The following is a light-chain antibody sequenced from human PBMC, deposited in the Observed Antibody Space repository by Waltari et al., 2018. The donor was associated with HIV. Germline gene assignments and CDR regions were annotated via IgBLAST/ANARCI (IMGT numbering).Light chain of an antibody. CDR1: QDLNSY. V-gene: IGKV1-9*01. CDR2: GAS. CDR3: RQLNSFPLFI. Sequence: DIQLTQSPSFLSASVGDRVTITCRASQDLNSYLAWYQQKVGQAPKLLIYGASTLQTGVPSRFSGSGSGTEYTLTIKSLQPDDFATYYCRQLNSFPLFIFGPGTKVDVK. J-gene: IGKJ3*01.